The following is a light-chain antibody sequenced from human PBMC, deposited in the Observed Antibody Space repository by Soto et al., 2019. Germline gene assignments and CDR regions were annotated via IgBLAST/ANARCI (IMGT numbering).Light chain of an antibody. CDR2: AGN. J-gene: IGLJ3*02. V-gene: IGLV2-23*01. CDR1: SSDFRNYNL. Sequence: QSALTQPASVSGSPGQSITISCTGTSSDFRNYNLVSWYQQSPGRAPKLMILAGNRRPSGVPNRFSGSKSGNTASLTIFGLQAEDEGDYYCCSYAGNRTLVFGGGTKLTVL. CDR3: CSYAGNRTLV.